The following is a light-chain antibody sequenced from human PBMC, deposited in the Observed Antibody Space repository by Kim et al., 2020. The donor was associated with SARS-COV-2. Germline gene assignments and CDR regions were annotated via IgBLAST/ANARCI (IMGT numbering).Light chain of an antibody. CDR1: QGIGIF. V-gene: IGKV1-16*02. Sequence: SACVGDRVTFTCRARQGIGIFLAWYQENPGKAPKSLIYSASILQSGVPSKFRGSGSGTDFTLTISSLQPEDFATYYCQHYNGFPFTFGGGTKLEI. CDR2: SAS. CDR3: QHYNGFPFT. J-gene: IGKJ4*01.